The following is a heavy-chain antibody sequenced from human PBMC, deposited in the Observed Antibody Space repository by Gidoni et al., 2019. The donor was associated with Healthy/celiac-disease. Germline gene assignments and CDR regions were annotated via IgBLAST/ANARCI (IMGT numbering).Heavy chain of an antibody. J-gene: IGHJ5*02. D-gene: IGHD6-6*01. CDR3: ARATNREYSSPFGWFDP. CDR1: GGTFSSYA. Sequence: QVQLVQSGAEVKKPGSSVKVSCKASGGTFSSYAISWVRQAPGQGLEWMGGIIPIFGTANYAQKFQGRVTITADESTSTAYMELSSLRSEDTAVYYCARATNREYSSPFGWFDPWGQGTLVTVSS. CDR2: IIPIFGTA. V-gene: IGHV1-69*01.